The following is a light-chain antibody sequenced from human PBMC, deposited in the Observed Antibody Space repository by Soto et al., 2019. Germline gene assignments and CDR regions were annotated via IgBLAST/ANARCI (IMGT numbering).Light chain of an antibody. Sequence: IVMPQSPESLAVSLGETTTIDCKSSQSVLSRANNKNYLAWYQQKPGLPPQLLIYWASTRESGVPDRFSGSGSGTDFTLTISSLQAEDVAAYYCQQYYSTPLTFGQGTKVDIK. V-gene: IGKV4-1*01. CDR3: QQYYSTPLT. CDR1: QSVLSRANNKNY. CDR2: WAS. J-gene: IGKJ1*01.